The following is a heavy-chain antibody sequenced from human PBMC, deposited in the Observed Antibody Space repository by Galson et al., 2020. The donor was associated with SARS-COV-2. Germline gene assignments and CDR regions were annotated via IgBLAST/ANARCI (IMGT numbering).Heavy chain of an antibody. CDR2: ISYDGSNK. CDR3: ARSLAPVYFPCYFDY. D-gene: IGHD2-2*01. J-gene: IGHJ4*02. V-gene: IGHV3-30*01. CDR1: GFTFSSYA. Sequence: GESLKISCAASGFTFSSYAMHWVRQAPGKGLEWVAVISYDGSNKYYADSVKGRFTISRDNSKNTLYLQMNSLRAEDTAVYYCARSLAPVYFPCYFDYWGQGTLVTVSS.